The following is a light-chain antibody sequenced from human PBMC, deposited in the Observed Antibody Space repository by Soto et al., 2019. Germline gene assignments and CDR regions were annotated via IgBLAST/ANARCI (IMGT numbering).Light chain of an antibody. CDR2: SND. Sequence: QSVLTQAPSASGTPGQRVTISCSGSSSNIGSNTVSWYQQVPGTAPKLLNYSNDQRPSGVPDRFSGSKSGTSASLAIGGLQSEDEADYYCAAWDGSLNGWVFGGGTKVTVL. V-gene: IGLV1-44*01. CDR1: SSNIGSNT. J-gene: IGLJ2*01. CDR3: AAWDGSLNGWV.